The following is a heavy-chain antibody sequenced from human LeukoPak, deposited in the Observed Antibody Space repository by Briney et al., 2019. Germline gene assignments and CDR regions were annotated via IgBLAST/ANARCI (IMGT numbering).Heavy chain of an antibody. J-gene: IGHJ4*02. CDR2: ILYDGSNK. CDR1: GFNFRNYG. D-gene: IGHD5-12*01. CDR3: ARHIVETSASDS. Sequence: PGGSLRLSCAASGFNFRNYGMHWVRQAPGKGLEWVALILYDGSNKYYADSVKGRFTISRDNSKNTLYLQMNNLRTEDTAVYYCARHIVETSASDSWGQGTLVTVSS. V-gene: IGHV3-30*19.